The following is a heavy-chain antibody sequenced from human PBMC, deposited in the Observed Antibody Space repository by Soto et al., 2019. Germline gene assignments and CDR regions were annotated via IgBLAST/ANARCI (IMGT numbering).Heavy chain of an antibody. D-gene: IGHD3-22*01. CDR1: GFTFVHYS. V-gene: IGHV3-9*01. J-gene: IGHJ4*02. Sequence: SLTISWVSSGFTFVHYSIHWVRQPPGKCLEWVSGLTWNGEVLGYADSVKGRFTISRDNAKNSLYLEMNSLRPEDTALYYCVKDSESSGYLTHLDYWGQGTLVTVSS. CDR3: VKDSESSGYLTHLDY. CDR2: LTWNGEVL.